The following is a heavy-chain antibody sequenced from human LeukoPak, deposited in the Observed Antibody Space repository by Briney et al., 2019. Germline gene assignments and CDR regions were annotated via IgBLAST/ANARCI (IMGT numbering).Heavy chain of an antibody. J-gene: IGHJ4*02. V-gene: IGHV1-8*01. CDR2: MNPNSGNT. CDR3: AREGPARDSSGYSY. Sequence: ASVKVSCKASGYTFTGYDINWVRQATGQGLEWMGWMNPNSGNTGYAQKFQGRVTMTRNASISTAYMELSSLRSEDTAVYYCAREGPARDSSGYSYWGQGTLVTVSS. D-gene: IGHD3-22*01. CDR1: GYTFTGYD.